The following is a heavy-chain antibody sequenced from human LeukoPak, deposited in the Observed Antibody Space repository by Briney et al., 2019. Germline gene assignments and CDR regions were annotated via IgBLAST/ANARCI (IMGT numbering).Heavy chain of an antibody. Sequence: GGSLRLSCAASGFTFSDFWMSWVRQAPGKGLECVASTNEAGGDKYYVDSVKGRFTISRDNSKNTLYLQMNSLRAEDTAIYYCMTAAGYNFGQYWGQGTLVTVSS. V-gene: IGHV3-7*03. D-gene: IGHD5-18*01. CDR1: GFTFSDFW. CDR2: TNEAGGDK. CDR3: MTAAGYNFGQY. J-gene: IGHJ4*02.